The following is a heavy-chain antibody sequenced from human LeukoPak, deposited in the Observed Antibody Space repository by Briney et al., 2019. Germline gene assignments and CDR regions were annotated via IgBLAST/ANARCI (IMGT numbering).Heavy chain of an antibody. J-gene: IGHJ4*02. CDR3: AKDFSREGVGATFDY. Sequence: PGGSLRLSCAASGFTFDDYAVHWVRQAPGKGLEWVSLISWDGGNTYYADSVKGRFTISRDNSKNSLYLQMNSLRAQDTALYYCAKDFSREGVGATFDYWGQGTLVTVSS. V-gene: IGHV3-43D*04. D-gene: IGHD1-26*01. CDR2: ISWDGGNT. CDR1: GFTFDDYA.